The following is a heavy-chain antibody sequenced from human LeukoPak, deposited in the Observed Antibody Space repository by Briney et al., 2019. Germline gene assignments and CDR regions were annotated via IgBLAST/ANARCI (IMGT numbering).Heavy chain of an antibody. V-gene: IGHV3-30*18. J-gene: IGHJ4*02. CDR3: AKVDGAYFDY. CDR1: GFAFSNYG. D-gene: IGHD4-17*01. Sequence: PGGSLRLSCVVSGFAFSNYGMHWVRQAPGKGLEWVALTSYDGSTKYYADSVKGRFTISRDNSKNTLYLQMNSLRAEDTAVYYCAKVDGAYFDYWGQGTLVTVSS. CDR2: TSYDGSTK.